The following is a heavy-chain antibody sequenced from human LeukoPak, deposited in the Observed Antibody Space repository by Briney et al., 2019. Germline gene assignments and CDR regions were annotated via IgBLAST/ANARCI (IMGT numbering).Heavy chain of an antibody. Sequence: GGSLRLSCAASGFTVSSHYMSWVRQAPGKGLEWVSVIHSGGSTYHADSVKGRFTISRDSSKNTVYLQMNSMRVEDTAVYYCASLAGDIWGQGTMVTVSS. J-gene: IGHJ3*02. CDR3: ASLAGDI. D-gene: IGHD6-19*01. CDR2: IHSGGST. V-gene: IGHV3-66*02. CDR1: GFTVSSHY.